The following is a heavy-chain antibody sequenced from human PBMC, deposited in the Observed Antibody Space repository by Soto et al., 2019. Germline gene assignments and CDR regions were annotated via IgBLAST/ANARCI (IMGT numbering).Heavy chain of an antibody. CDR3: ARVHEFGGNSDAFDI. CDR2: ISAYNGNT. J-gene: IGHJ3*02. D-gene: IGHD2-21*02. Sequence: ASVKVSCKTSGYRFLTSGTTWVRQALGQGPEWMGWISAYNGNTNYAQMLQGRVTMTTDTSTSTAYMELRRLRSDDTAVYYCARVHEFGGNSDAFDIWGKGTVVTVS. CDR1: GYRFLTSG. V-gene: IGHV1-18*01.